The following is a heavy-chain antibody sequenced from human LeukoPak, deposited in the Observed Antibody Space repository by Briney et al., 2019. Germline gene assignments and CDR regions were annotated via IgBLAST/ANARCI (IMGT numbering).Heavy chain of an antibody. D-gene: IGHD2-2*01. CDR3: ARVALPYCSSTSCYWFDP. V-gene: IGHV1-69*05. CDR1: GGTFSSYA. Sequence: GSSVKVSCKASGGTFSSYAISWVRQAPGQGLEWMGGIIPIFGTANYAQKFQGRVTITTDESTSTAYMELSSLRSEDTAVYYCARVALPYCSSTSCYWFDPWGQGTLVTVSS. CDR2: IIPIFGTA. J-gene: IGHJ5*02.